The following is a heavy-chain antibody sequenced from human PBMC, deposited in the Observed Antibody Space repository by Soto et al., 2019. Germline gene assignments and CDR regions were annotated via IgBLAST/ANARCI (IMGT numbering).Heavy chain of an antibody. CDR1: GGTFRNYA. D-gene: IGHD1-20*01. CDR3: AAVIPHKPYNSPHYFDH. V-gene: IGHV1-69*13. CDR2: IIPLFATS. Sequence: GASVKVSCKASGGTFRNYAITWVRQAPGQGLEWMGGIIPLFATSNYAQKFLGRLTFTADESAGTAYMELSSLRSEDTAVYYCAAVIPHKPYNSPHYFDHWGQGTLVTVSS. J-gene: IGHJ4*02.